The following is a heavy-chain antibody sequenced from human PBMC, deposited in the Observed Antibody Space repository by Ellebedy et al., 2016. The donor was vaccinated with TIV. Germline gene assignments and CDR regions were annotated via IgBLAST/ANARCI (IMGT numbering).Heavy chain of an antibody. CDR1: GGTFSNYA. D-gene: IGHD3-10*01. Sequence: ASVKVSCKASGGTFSNYAVSWVRQAPGQGLEWMGGIIPTIDSPDYAQRFQGRVTITADESTSTVHMEVSSQRSEYTAVYYCARLGRFGESMPPYYYYGMDVWGQGTTVIVSS. CDR2: IIPTIDSP. J-gene: IGHJ6*02. CDR3: ARLGRFGESMPPYYYYGMDV. V-gene: IGHV1-69*13.